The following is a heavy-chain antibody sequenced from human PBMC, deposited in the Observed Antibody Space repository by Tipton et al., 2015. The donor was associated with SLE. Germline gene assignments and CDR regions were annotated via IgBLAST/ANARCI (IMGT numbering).Heavy chain of an antibody. Sequence: TLSLTCTVSGGSIDTTTYFWNWIRQPAGKGLEWIGRGFASGPTHYNPSLKSRVTMSVDTSRNQFSQKLSSVTAADTAVYYCARYTVTTDYHYYMDVWGKGTTVTVSS. CDR2: GFASGPT. D-gene: IGHD4-17*01. J-gene: IGHJ6*03. CDR1: GGSIDTTTYF. V-gene: IGHV4-61*02. CDR3: ARYTVTTDYHYYMDV.